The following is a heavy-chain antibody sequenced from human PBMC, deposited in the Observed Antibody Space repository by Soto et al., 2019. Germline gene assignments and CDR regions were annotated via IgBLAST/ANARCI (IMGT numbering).Heavy chain of an antibody. Sequence: SVKVSCKASGGTFSSYTISCVRQAPGQGLEWMGGIIPIFGTANYAQKFQGRVTITADKSTSTAYMELSSLRSEDTAVYYRAAPSFFSYKGYFDYWGQGTLVTVSS. J-gene: IGHJ4*02. CDR3: AAPSFFSYKGYFDY. D-gene: IGHD1-1*01. CDR1: GGTFSSYT. V-gene: IGHV1-69*06. CDR2: IIPIFGTA.